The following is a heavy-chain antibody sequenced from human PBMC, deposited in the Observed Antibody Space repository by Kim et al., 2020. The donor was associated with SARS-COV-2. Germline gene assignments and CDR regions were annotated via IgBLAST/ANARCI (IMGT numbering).Heavy chain of an antibody. Sequence: SETLSLTCTVSGGSFSSYYWSWIRQPPGKGLEWIGYIYYSGSTNYNPSLKSRVPISVDTSTNQFSLKLSSVTAADTAVYYCARLSLGIAVADDYYYYGMDVWGQGTTVTVSS. J-gene: IGHJ6*02. CDR3: ARLSLGIAVADDYYYYGMDV. V-gene: IGHV4-59*13. D-gene: IGHD6-19*01. CDR1: GGSFSSYY. CDR2: IYYSGST.